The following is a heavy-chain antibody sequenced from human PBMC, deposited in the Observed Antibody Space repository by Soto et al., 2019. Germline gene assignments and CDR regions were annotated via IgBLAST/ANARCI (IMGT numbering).Heavy chain of an antibody. CDR1: GGSFSGYY. CDR2: INHSGST. V-gene: IGHV4-34*01. Sequence: QVQLQQWGAGLLKPSETLSLTCAVYGGSFSGYYWSWIRQPPGKGLERMGEINHSGSTNYNPSLKSRATISVDTSNYQFALRLSSVAAADTAVYYCARGLAAAGIFDYWGQGTLVTVSS. J-gene: IGHJ4*02. D-gene: IGHD6-13*01. CDR3: ARGLAAAGIFDY.